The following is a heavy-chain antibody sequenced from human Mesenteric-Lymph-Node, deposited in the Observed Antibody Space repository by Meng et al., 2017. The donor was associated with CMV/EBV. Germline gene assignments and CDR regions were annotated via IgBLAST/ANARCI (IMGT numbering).Heavy chain of an antibody. D-gene: IGHD6-13*01. CDR2: FPPRSGDT. Sequence: FTHYYFHGVRQAPGQGIEWMGIFPPRSGDTSYAQKFQGRVSMTRDTSASTVYMELSSLRSDDTAVYSCARDVSINHIAAAGIDWFDPWGQGTLVTVSS. V-gene: IGHV1-46*01. J-gene: IGHJ5*02. CDR1: FTHYY. CDR3: ARDVSINHIAAAGIDWFDP.